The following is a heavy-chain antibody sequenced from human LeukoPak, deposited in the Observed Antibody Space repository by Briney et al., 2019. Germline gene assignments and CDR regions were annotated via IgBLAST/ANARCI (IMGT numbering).Heavy chain of an antibody. CDR3: VTVVVADDAFDI. CDR1: GFTFSRYR. Sequence: GGALRLSCAASGFTFSRYRMNWVRQGPGKGLEGMSYISSSSSVIYYADSVKGRFTISRDNATNSLYLQMNSLRAEDTAVYYCVTVVVADDAFDIWGQATMVTVSS. J-gene: IGHJ3*02. V-gene: IGHV3-21*05. D-gene: IGHD2-15*01. CDR2: ISSSSSVI.